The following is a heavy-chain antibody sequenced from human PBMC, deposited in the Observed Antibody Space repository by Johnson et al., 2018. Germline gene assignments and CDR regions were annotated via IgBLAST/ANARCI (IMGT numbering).Heavy chain of an antibody. V-gene: IGHV3-30*03. Sequence: QVQLVQSGGGVVQPGRSLKLSCAASRFPFRSYAMHWVRQAPGKGLEWVAVISYDGSNNYFADSVQGRFTIPRDNSKNTLYLQINSLKAEDTAVYYCARADYYDSSGQHWGQGTLVTVSS. CDR2: ISYDGSNN. D-gene: IGHD3-22*01. CDR1: RFPFRSYA. CDR3: ARADYYDSSGQH. J-gene: IGHJ1*01.